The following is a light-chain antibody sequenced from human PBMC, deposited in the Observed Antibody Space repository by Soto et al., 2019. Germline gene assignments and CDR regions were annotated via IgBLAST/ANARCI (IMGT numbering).Light chain of an antibody. CDR1: SSDVGGYNY. CDR2: DVT. Sequence: QSVLTQPASVSGSPGQSITISRTGTSSDVGGYNYVSWYQQNPGKAPKLMIYDVTNRPSGVSNRFSGSKSGNTASLTISGLQAEDEADYYCSSYRTSNTXVXGTGTKVTVL. CDR3: SSYRTSNTXV. V-gene: IGLV2-14*01. J-gene: IGLJ1*01.